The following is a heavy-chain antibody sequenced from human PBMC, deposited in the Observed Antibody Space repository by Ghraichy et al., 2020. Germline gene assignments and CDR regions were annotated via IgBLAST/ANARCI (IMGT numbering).Heavy chain of an antibody. V-gene: IGHV3-64*01. D-gene: IGHD5-18*01. CDR1: GFTFSSYA. Sequence: GGSLRLSCAASGFTFSSYAMHWVRQAPGKGLEYVSAISSNGGSTYYANSVKGRFTISRDNSKNPLYLQMGSLRAEDMAVYYCARASLTAIKDYWGPGTLVTVSS. CDR2: ISSNGGST. J-gene: IGHJ4*02. CDR3: ARASLTAIKDY.